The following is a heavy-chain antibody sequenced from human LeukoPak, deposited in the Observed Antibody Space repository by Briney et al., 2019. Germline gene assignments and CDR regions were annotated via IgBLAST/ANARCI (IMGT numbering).Heavy chain of an antibody. D-gene: IGHD5-24*01. CDR2: MNPNSGGT. CDR3: ASSREMDFPGDYYYYGMDV. Sequence: ASVKVSCKASGYTFTGYYMHWVRQAPGQGLEWMGWMNPNSGGTNYAQKFQGRVTMTRDTSISTAYMELSRLRSDDTAVYYCASSREMDFPGDYYYYGMDVWGQGTTVTVSS. CDR1: GYTFTGYY. V-gene: IGHV1-2*02. J-gene: IGHJ6*02.